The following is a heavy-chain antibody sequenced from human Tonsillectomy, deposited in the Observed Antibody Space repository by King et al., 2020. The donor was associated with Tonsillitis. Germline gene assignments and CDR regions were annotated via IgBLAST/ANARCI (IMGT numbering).Heavy chain of an antibody. CDR1: GYTFASYG. J-gene: IGHJ4*02. D-gene: IGHD6-13*01. CDR2: ISVYNGNT. CDR3: ARSVSTHSRSWSLFT. Sequence: QLVQSGAEVKKPGASVKVSCKAFGYTFASYGITWVRQAPGQGLEWMGWISVYNGNTNYAQKLQGRVSMTTDTSTSTAYMELRSLRSDDTAVYYCARSVSTHSRSWSLFTWGQGTLVTVSS. V-gene: IGHV1-18*01.